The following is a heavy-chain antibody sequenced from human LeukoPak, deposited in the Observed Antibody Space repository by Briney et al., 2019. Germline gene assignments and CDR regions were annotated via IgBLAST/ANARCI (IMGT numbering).Heavy chain of an antibody. CDR3: ARGPSGYHNT. J-gene: IGHJ4*02. D-gene: IGHD5-12*01. Sequence: GGSLRLSCAASGFTFSRYSMNWVRQAPGKGLEWVSSITSGDTYIYYADSVKGRFTISRDNAKNSLFLQMDSLRAEDTAVYYCARGPSGYHNTGGQGTLVTVSS. CDR2: ITSGDTYI. CDR1: GFTFSRYS. V-gene: IGHV3-21*01.